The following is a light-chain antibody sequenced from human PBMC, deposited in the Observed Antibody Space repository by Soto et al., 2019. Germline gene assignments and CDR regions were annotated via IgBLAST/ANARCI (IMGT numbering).Light chain of an antibody. CDR3: QPHNSYWT. CDR1: QSISSW. CDR2: DAS. Sequence: DIQMTQSPSTLSASVGDRVTITCRASQSISSWLAWYQQKPGKAPKLLIYDASSLESGVPSRFSGSGSGTEFTLTISSLQTDDFATYDCQPHNSYWTYGQAPNVDIX. J-gene: IGKJ1*01. V-gene: IGKV1-5*01.